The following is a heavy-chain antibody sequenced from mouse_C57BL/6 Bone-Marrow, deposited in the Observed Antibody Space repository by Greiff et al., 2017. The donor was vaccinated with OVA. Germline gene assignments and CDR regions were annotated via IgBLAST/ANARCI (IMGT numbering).Heavy chain of an antibody. CDR1: GFTFSSYA. D-gene: IGHD2-5*01. J-gene: IGHJ3*01. V-gene: IGHV5-9-1*02. CDR3: TRDNYSNYLPVFAY. CDR2: ISSGGDYI. Sequence: EVKLVESGEGLVKPGGSLKLSCAASGFTFSSYAMSWVRQTPEKRLEWVAYISSGGDYIYYADTVKGRFTISRDNARNTLYLQMSSLKSEDTAMYYCTRDNYSNYLPVFAYWGQGTLVTVSA.